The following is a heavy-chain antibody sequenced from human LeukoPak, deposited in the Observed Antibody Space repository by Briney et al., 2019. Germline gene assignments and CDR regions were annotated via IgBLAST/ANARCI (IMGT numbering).Heavy chain of an antibody. J-gene: IGHJ6*02. CDR1: GFTVSSNY. D-gene: IGHD3-10*01. CDR2: IYSGGST. Sequence: PGGSLRLSCAASGFTVSSNYMSWVRQAPGKGLEWVSVIYSGGSTYYADSVKGRFTISRDNSKDTLYLQMNSLRAEDTAVYYCASCITMVYYYGMDVWGQGTTVTVCS. V-gene: IGHV3-66*02. CDR3: ASCITMVYYYGMDV.